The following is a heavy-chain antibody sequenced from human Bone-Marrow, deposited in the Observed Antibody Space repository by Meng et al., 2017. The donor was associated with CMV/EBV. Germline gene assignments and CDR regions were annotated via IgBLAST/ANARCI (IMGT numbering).Heavy chain of an antibody. V-gene: IGHV4-34*01. Sequence: SETLSLTCAVYGGSFSGYYWSWIRQPPGKGLEWIGEINHSGSTNYNPSLKSRVTISVDTSKNQFSLKLSSVTAADTAVYYCARGRVDGFLEWLPAYYGMDVWGQGTTVTV. CDR2: INHSGST. CDR3: ARGRVDGFLEWLPAYYGMDV. D-gene: IGHD3-3*01. CDR1: GGSFSGYY. J-gene: IGHJ6*02.